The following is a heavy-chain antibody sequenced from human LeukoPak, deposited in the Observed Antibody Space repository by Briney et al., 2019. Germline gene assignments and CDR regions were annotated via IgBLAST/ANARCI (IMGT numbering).Heavy chain of an antibody. Sequence: GGSLRLSCAASGITFSDYYMSWIRQAPGKGLEWVSYISSSGSTIYYADSVKGRFTISRDDAKNLLYLDMNSLRAEDTAVYYCARGHTAVTRHFDFWGQGTLVTVSS. CDR2: ISSSGSTI. V-gene: IGHV3-11*04. CDR1: GITFSDYY. D-gene: IGHD4-17*01. J-gene: IGHJ4*02. CDR3: ARGHTAVTRHFDF.